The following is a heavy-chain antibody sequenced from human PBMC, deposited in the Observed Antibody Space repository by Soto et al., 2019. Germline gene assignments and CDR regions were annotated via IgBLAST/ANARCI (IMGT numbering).Heavy chain of an antibody. V-gene: IGHV3-21*01. Sequence: GGSLRLSCAASGFTFSSYSMNWVRQAPGKGLEWVSSISSSSSYIYYADSVKGRFTISRDNAKNSLYLQMNSLRAEDTAVYYCARYRPRGGDTVTALDAFDIWGQGTMVTVSS. CDR1: GFTFSSYS. J-gene: IGHJ3*02. CDR3: ARYRPRGGDTVTALDAFDI. CDR2: ISSSSSYI. D-gene: IGHD4-17*01.